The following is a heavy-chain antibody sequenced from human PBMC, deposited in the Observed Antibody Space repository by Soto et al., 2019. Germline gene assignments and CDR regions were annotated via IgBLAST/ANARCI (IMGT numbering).Heavy chain of an antibody. CDR1: GGSISSGGYY. CDR3: ARGGLGYCSGGSCYSAELSRYYYGMDV. Sequence: QVQLQESGPGLVKPSQTLSLTCTVSGGSISSGGYYWSWIRQHPGKGLEWIGYIYYSGSTYYNPSLKSRVNISVDTSKNQFCLKLSSVTAADTAVYYCARGGLGYCSGGSCYSAELSRYYYGMDVWGQGTTVTVSS. V-gene: IGHV4-31*03. J-gene: IGHJ6*02. D-gene: IGHD2-15*01. CDR2: IYYSGST.